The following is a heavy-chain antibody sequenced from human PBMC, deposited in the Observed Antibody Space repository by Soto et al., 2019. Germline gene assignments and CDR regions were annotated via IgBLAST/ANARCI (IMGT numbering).Heavy chain of an antibody. CDR3: ARFRGTAILDF. Sequence: SETLSLTCAVSGGSISSGGYSWSWIRQPPGKGLEWIGYLYHTGSTYYNPSLESRVTISVDRSKNQFSLELPSVTAADTAVYYCARFRGTAILDFWGQGTLVTVSS. D-gene: IGHD2-21*02. J-gene: IGHJ4*02. CDR2: LYHTGST. V-gene: IGHV4-30-2*01. CDR1: GGSISSGGYS.